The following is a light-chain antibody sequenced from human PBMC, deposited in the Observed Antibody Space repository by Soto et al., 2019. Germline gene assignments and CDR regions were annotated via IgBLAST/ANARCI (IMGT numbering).Light chain of an antibody. CDR3: QQYNTYSYT. Sequence: DIQMTQSPSTLSASVGDRVTITCRASQSISNWLAWYQQRPGEAPKLLMYDASTLENWVPSRFSGSGSGTEFTLTISGLRPDDFATYYCQQYNTYSYTLGQGTKLEIK. V-gene: IGKV1-5*01. CDR1: QSISNW. J-gene: IGKJ2*01. CDR2: DAS.